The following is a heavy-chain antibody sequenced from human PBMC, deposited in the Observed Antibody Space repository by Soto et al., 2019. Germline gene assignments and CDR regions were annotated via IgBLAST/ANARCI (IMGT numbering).Heavy chain of an antibody. CDR1: GFSLTTVKMG. J-gene: IGHJ6*02. Sequence: QVTLKESGPALVKPTETLTLTCTVSGFSLTTVKMGVSWFRQPPGKALEWLAHIFSDNERSYSTSLQGRLTISKDTSGSQVVLSMTNVDPVDTATYYCARMNVDSYQFYYAMDVWGQGTTVTVSS. V-gene: IGHV2-26*01. CDR3: ARMNVDSYQFYYAMDV. D-gene: IGHD4-17*01. CDR2: IFSDNER.